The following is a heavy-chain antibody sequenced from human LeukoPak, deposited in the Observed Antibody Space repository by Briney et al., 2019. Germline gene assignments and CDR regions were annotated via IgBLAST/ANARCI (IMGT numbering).Heavy chain of an antibody. CDR3: ARSSSSMVRGVIYD. Sequence: PGGSLRLSCAASGFTFDDYGMSWVRQVPGKGLEWVSGIDWNGGSTAYADSVKGRFTISRDNAKNSFYLQMNSLRAEDTAFYYCARSSSSMVRGVIYDWGQGTLVTVSS. D-gene: IGHD3-10*01. CDR2: IDWNGGST. CDR1: GFTFDDYG. V-gene: IGHV3-20*04. J-gene: IGHJ4*02.